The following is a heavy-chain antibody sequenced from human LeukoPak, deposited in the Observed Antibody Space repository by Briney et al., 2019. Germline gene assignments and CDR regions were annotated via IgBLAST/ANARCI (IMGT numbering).Heavy chain of an antibody. J-gene: IGHJ3*01. Sequence: AGESLKISCKGSGYSFTSYWIGWVRQMPGKGLEWMGIIYPGDSDTRYSPSFQGQVTISADKSISTAYLKWSSLKASDTAMYYCATIYCSGGSCYSGDAFDFWGQGTMVTVSS. CDR3: ATIYCSGGSCYSGDAFDF. V-gene: IGHV5-51*01. CDR2: IYPGDSDT. CDR1: GYSFTSYW. D-gene: IGHD2-15*01.